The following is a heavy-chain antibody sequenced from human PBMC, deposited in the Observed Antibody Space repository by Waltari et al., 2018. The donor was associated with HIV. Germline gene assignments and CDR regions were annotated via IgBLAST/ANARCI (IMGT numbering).Heavy chain of an antibody. CDR3: ARDRPGNSFDY. D-gene: IGHD1-1*01. V-gene: IGHV3-66*01. CDR1: GFTVGDNY. J-gene: IGHJ4*02. Sequence: EVQMMESGGGLVQPGGSLRLSCSVFGFTVGDNYVSWVRQAPGKGLEWVSVIFSRGNTYYADSVRGRFIISRDISKNTVDLQMDALRAEDTALYFCARDRPGNSFDYWGQGSLVTVSS. CDR2: IFSRGNT.